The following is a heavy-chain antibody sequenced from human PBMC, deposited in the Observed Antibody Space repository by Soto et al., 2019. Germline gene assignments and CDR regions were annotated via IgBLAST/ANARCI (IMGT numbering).Heavy chain of an antibody. D-gene: IGHD2-8*01. CDR3: ARDQRGVRNRRYYYYYGMDV. CDR1: GFTFSSYA. V-gene: IGHV3-30-3*01. CDR2: ISYDGSNK. J-gene: IGHJ6*02. Sequence: GGSLRLSCAASGFTFSSYAMHWVRQAPGKGLEWVAVISYDGSNKYYADSVKGRFTISRDNSKNTLYLQMNSLRAEDTAVYYCARDQRGVRNRRYYYYYGMDVWGQGTTVTVS.